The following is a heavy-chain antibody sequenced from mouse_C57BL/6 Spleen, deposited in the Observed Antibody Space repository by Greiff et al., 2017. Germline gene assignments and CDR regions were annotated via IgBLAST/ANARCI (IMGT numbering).Heavy chain of an antibody. Sequence: QVQLQQSGPELVKPGASVKLSCKASGYTFTSYDINWVKQRPGQGLEWIGWIYPRDGSTQYNQKFKDKATLTVDTSSSTAYMELHSLTAEDSAVYFCATPVVARDWYFDVWGTGTTVTVSS. J-gene: IGHJ1*03. D-gene: IGHD1-1*01. CDR3: ATPVVARDWYFDV. V-gene: IGHV1-85*01. CDR1: GYTFTSYD. CDR2: IYPRDGST.